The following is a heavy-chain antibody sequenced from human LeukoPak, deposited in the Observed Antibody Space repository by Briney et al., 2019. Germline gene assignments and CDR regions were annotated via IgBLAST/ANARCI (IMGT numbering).Heavy chain of an antibody. J-gene: IGHJ4*02. CDR1: GGSISSGDYY. CDR3: ARSPPCSSTSCYTLGNAFDI. CDR2: IYYSGST. Sequence: SETLSLTCTVSGGSISSGDYYWSWIRQPPGKGLEWIGYIYYSGSTYYNPSLKSRVTISVDTSKNQFSLQLNSVTPEDTAVYYCARSPPCSSTSCYTLGNAFDIWGQGTLVTVSS. V-gene: IGHV4-30-4*01. D-gene: IGHD2-2*02.